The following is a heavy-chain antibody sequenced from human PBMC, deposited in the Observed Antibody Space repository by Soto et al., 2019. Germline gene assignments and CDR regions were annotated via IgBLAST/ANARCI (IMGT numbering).Heavy chain of an antibody. Sequence: QVQLQQWGAGLLKPSETLSLTCAVYGGSFSGYYWSWIRQPPGKGLEWIGEINHSGSTNYNPSLKSRVTISVDTSKNQCSLKLSSVTAADTAVYYCARRPGSFSSSWYFDYWGQGTLVTVSS. CDR3: ARRPGSFSSSWYFDY. CDR1: GGSFSGYY. J-gene: IGHJ4*02. D-gene: IGHD6-13*01. CDR2: INHSGST. V-gene: IGHV4-34*01.